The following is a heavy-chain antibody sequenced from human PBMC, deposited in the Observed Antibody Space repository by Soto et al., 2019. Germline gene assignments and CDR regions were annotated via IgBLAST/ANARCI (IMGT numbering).Heavy chain of an antibody. D-gene: IGHD3-3*01. CDR3: ARDQGITIFGVVPSPPWFDP. V-gene: IGHV6-1*01. CDR2: TYYRSKWYN. CDR1: GDSVSSNSAA. J-gene: IGHJ5*02. Sequence: SQTLSLTCAISGDSVSSNSAAWNWIRQSPSRGPEWLGRTYYRSKWYNDYAVSVKSRITINPDTSKNQFSLQLNSVTPEDTAVYYCARDQGITIFGVVPSPPWFDPWGQGTLVTVSS.